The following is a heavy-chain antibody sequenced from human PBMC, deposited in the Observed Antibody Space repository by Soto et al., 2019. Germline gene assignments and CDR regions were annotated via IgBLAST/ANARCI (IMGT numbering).Heavy chain of an antibody. D-gene: IGHD3-10*01. Sequence: SETLSLTCAVYGGSFSGYYWSWIRQPPGKGLEWIGEINHSGSTNYNPSLKSRVTISVDTSKNQFSLKLSSVTAADTAVYYCARGKRSGSYYNVAGYFDYWGQGTLVTVSS. J-gene: IGHJ4*02. CDR1: GGSFSGYY. CDR3: ARGKRSGSYYNVAGYFDY. V-gene: IGHV4-34*01. CDR2: INHSGST.